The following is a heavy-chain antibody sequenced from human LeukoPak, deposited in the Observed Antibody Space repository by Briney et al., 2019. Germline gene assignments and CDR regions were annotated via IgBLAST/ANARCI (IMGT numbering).Heavy chain of an antibody. CDR2: IYSGGST. V-gene: IGHV3-66*01. D-gene: IGHD5-24*01. Sequence: GSLRLSCEASGFPVSSNYMSWVRQAPGKGLEWVSVIYSGGSTYYADSVKGRFTISRDNSKNTLYLQMNSLGAEDTAVYYCARGGTEMATIRDSFDYWGQGTLVTVSS. J-gene: IGHJ4*02. CDR1: GFPVSSNY. CDR3: ARGGTEMATIRDSFDY.